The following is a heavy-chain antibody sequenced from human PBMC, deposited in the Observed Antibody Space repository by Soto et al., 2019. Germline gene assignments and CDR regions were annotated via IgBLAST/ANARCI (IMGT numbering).Heavy chain of an antibody. J-gene: IGHJ6*02. Sequence: PGGSLRLSCAATGFTFSSYAMSWVRQAPGKGLEWVSVISGSGGGTYYADSVKGRFTISRDDSKNTLYLQMNSLRVEDTAVYYCARGNYDSGDHWNGMDVWGQGATVTVSS. CDR1: GFTFSSYA. V-gene: IGHV3-23*01. D-gene: IGHD3-22*01. CDR3: ARGNYDSGDHWNGMDV. CDR2: ISGSGGGT.